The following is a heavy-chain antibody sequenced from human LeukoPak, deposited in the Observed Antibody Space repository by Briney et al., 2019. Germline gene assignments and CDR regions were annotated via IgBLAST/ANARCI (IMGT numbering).Heavy chain of an antibody. CDR1: GGSVSSYY. J-gene: IGHJ4*02. D-gene: IGHD3-10*01. CDR2: IYYSGST. Sequence: PSETLSLTCTVSGGSVSSYYWSWLRQPPGKGLEWIGYIYYSGSTNYNPSLKSRVTISVDTSKNQFSLKLSSVTAADTAVYYCARGRSTGNFDYWGQGTLVTVSS. CDR3: ARGRSTGNFDY. V-gene: IGHV4-59*02.